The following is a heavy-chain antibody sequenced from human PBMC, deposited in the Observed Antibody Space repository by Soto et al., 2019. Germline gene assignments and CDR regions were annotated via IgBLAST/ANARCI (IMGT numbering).Heavy chain of an antibody. CDR3: ARHLRRPRDDWAFDI. D-gene: IGHD2-21*01. J-gene: IGHJ3*02. V-gene: IGHV4-59*08. CDR2: IYYSGST. CDR1: GGSISSYY. Sequence: ASETLSLTCTVSGGSISSYYWSWIRQPPGKGLEWIGYIYYSGSTNYNPSLKSRVTISVDTSKNQFSLKLSSVTAADTAVYYCARHLRRPRDDWAFDISGQGTMLTVSS.